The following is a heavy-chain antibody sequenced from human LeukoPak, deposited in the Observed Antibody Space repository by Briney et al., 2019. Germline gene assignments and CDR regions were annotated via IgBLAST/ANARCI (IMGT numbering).Heavy chain of an antibody. Sequence: SETLSPTCAVYGGSFSGYYWSWIRQPPGKGLEWIGEINHSGSTNYNPSLKSRVTISVDTSKNQFSLKLSSVTAADTAVYYCARNPPLYYYDSSGPTDYWGQGTLVTVSS. CDR1: GGSFSGYY. D-gene: IGHD3-22*01. J-gene: IGHJ4*02. CDR3: ARNPPLYYYDSSGPTDY. CDR2: INHSGST. V-gene: IGHV4-34*01.